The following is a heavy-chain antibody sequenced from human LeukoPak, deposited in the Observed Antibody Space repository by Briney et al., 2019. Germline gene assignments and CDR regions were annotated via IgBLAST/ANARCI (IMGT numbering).Heavy chain of an antibody. J-gene: IGHJ4*02. CDR3: ARVREDTARYPLIDY. CDR2: ISSSSSYI. V-gene: IGHV3-21*01. Sequence: GGSLRLSCAASGFTFSSYSMNWVRQAPGKGLEWVSSISSSSSYIYYADSVKGRFTISRDNAKNSLYLQMNSLRAEDTAVYYCARVREDTARYPLIDYWGQGILVTVSS. CDR1: GFTFSSYS. D-gene: IGHD5-18*01.